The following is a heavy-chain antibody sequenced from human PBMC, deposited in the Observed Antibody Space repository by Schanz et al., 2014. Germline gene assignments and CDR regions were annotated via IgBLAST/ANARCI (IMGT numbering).Heavy chain of an antibody. Sequence: QVQMVQSGAEVKKPGASVKVSCKASGYPFSNYGISWLRQAPGQGFEWMAWMSYNGNTKYAQSLQGRVTVTRDTSTSTSYMELRSLTSDGTAVYYCARDVPINDYWGQGTPVTVSS. CDR1: GYPFSNYG. CDR3: ARDVPINDY. J-gene: IGHJ4*02. D-gene: IGHD2-2*01. CDR2: MSYNGNT. V-gene: IGHV1-18*01.